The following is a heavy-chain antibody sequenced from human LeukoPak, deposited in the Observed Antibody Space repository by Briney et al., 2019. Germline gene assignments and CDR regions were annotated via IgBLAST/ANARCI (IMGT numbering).Heavy chain of an antibody. J-gene: IGHJ5*02. CDR3: ARAPSYYGSGSYRSSNWFDP. V-gene: IGHV4-34*01. Sequence: GSLRLSCAASGFTFSSYGMHWVRRAPGKGLEWIGEINYSGSTNYNPSLKSRVTISVDTSKNQFSLKLGSVTAADTAVYYCARAPSYYGSGSYRSSNWFDPWGQGTLVTVSS. CDR1: GFTFSSYG. D-gene: IGHD3-10*01. CDR2: INYSGST.